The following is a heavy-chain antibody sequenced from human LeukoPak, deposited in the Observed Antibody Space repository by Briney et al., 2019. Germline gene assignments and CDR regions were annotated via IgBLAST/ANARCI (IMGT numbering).Heavy chain of an antibody. CDR3: AREIHGDSSSWSNGNWFDP. CDR1: GFTFSSYS. J-gene: IGHJ5*02. V-gene: IGHV3-48*01. D-gene: IGHD6-13*01. Sequence: GGSLRLSCAASGFTFSSYSMNWVRQAPGKGLEWVSYISDSSSTIYYADSVKGRFTISRDNAKNSLYLQMNSLRAEDTAVYYCAREIHGDSSSWSNGNWFDPWGQGTLVTVSS. CDR2: ISDSSSTI.